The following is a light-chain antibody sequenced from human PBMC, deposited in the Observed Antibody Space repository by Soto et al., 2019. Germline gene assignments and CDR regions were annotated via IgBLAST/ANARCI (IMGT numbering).Light chain of an antibody. CDR2: TTN. CDR1: NSNIGSDI. J-gene: IGLJ1*01. V-gene: IGLV1-44*01. Sequence: QSVLTQPPSASGTPGQRATISCCGSNSNIGSDIVNCYQLLPGAAPEVLINTTNQRPSGVPERFSGSKSGTSASLAISGLQSEDEANSSCATWDGGLSGPFVFGTGTKPTVL. CDR3: ATWDGGLSGPFV.